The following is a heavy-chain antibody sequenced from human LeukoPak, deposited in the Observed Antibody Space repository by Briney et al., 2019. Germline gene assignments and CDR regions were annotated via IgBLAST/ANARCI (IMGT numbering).Heavy chain of an antibody. CDR2: IYYSGST. V-gene: IGHV4-59*01. CDR3: ARDSRGAGPDFDY. Sequence: SETLSLTCTVSGGSISSYYWSWIRQPPGKGLEWIGYIYYSGSTNYNPSLKSRVTISVDTSKNQFSLKLSSVTAADTAVYYCARDSRGAGPDFDYWGQGILVTVSS. D-gene: IGHD6-19*01. CDR1: GGSISSYY. J-gene: IGHJ4*02.